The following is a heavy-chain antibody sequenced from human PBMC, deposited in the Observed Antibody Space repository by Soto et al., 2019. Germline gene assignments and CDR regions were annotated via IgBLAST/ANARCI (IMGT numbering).Heavy chain of an antibody. CDR3: ARAGVTIFGVVVDSSGMDV. Sequence: PGGSLRLSCAASGFTFSSYEMNWVRQAPGKGLEWVSYISTRGSTKYYADSVKGRFTISRDDAKNSLYLQMNSLRVEDTAVYYCARAGVTIFGVVVDSSGMDVWGQGTTVTVSS. D-gene: IGHD3-3*01. CDR2: ISTRGSTK. CDR1: GFTFSSYE. J-gene: IGHJ6*02. V-gene: IGHV3-48*03.